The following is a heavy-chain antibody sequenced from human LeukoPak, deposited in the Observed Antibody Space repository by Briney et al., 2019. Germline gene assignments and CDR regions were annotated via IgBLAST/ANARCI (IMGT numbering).Heavy chain of an antibody. D-gene: IGHD1-26*01. Sequence: GGSLRLSCAASRFTFSSYWMHWVRQAPGKGLVWVSRINNDGSGTNYADSVKGRFTISRDNAKNTLYLQMNSLRAEDTAVYYCARDWDTDGMDVWGQGTTVTVSS. CDR1: RFTFSSYW. V-gene: IGHV3-74*01. J-gene: IGHJ6*02. CDR3: ARDWDTDGMDV. CDR2: INNDGSGT.